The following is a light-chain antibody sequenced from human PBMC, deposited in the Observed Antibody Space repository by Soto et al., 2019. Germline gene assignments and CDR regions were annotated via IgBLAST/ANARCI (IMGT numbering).Light chain of an antibody. J-gene: IGLJ3*02. CDR2: DVS. V-gene: IGLV2-11*01. CDR3: GSYEVSYTLWV. Sequence: QAVLTQPRSVSGSPGQSVTISCTGTSSDVGGYNFVSWYQQHPGKAPKLIIYDVSKRPSGVPDRFSGSKSGNTASLTISGLQAEDEAHYYCGSYEVSYTLWVFGGGTKFTGL. CDR1: SSDVGGYNF.